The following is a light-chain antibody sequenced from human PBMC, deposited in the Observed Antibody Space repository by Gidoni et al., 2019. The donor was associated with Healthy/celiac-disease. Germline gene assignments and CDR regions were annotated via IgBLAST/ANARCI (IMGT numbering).Light chain of an antibody. CDR2: GNS. V-gene: IGLV1-40*01. CDR1: SSNIGAGYD. Sequence: SVLTQPPSLPAAPGPSVTISSTGSSSNIGAGYDVHSYQQLPGTAPKLPIYGNSNRPSGVPDRFSGSKSGTSASLAITGLQAEDEADYYCQSYDSSLSGFAVFGGGTQLTV. CDR3: QSYDSSLSGFAV. J-gene: IGLJ7*01.